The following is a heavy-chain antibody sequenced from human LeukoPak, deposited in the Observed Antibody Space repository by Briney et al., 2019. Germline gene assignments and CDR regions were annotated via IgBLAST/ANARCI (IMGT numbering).Heavy chain of an antibody. CDR2: VDNSDTTI. V-gene: IGHV3-11*01. D-gene: IGHD6-13*01. Sequence: GGSLRLSCAASGFTFNDYYMSWIRRAPGKGLEWVSYVDNSDTTIYYAHSVKGRFTISRDNANNSLYLQMNSLRAEDTAVYYCARRKHSSGWSPNEYYFDYWGQGTLVTVSS. J-gene: IGHJ4*02. CDR1: GFTFNDYY. CDR3: ARRKHSSGWSPNEYYFDY.